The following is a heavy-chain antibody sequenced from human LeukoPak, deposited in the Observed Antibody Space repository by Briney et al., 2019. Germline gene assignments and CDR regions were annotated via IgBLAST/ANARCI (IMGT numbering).Heavy chain of an antibody. J-gene: IGHJ4*02. CDR1: GFIFSSYV. V-gene: IGHV3-21*01. Sequence: GGSLRLSCEASGFIFSSYVMNWIRQAPGKGLEWVASINSGSSNTYYTESVKGRFTISRDDAKKSLYLQMDSLRVEDTAVYFCTRAFLAAGDYWGQGTRVTVSS. CDR3: TRAFLAAGDY. D-gene: IGHD6-13*01. CDR2: INSGSSNT.